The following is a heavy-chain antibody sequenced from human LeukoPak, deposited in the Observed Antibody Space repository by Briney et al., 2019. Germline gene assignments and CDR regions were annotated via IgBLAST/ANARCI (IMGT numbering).Heavy chain of an antibody. Sequence: PGGSLRLSCAASGFTFSSYSMNWVRQAPGKGLEWVSSISSSSSYIYYADSVKGRFTISRDNAKNSLYLQMNSLRAEDTAVYYCARYNSGYSYGVDAFDIWGQGTMVTVSS. CDR1: GFTFSSYS. CDR3: ARYNSGYSYGVDAFDI. J-gene: IGHJ3*02. D-gene: IGHD5-18*01. V-gene: IGHV3-21*01. CDR2: ISSSSSYI.